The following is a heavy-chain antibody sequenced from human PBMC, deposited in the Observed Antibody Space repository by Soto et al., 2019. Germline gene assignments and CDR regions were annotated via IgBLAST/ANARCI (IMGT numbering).Heavy chain of an antibody. V-gene: IGHV3-23*01. CDR1: GFTFSSYP. J-gene: IGHJ4*02. CDR3: AKVGLQLGWYYFDY. CDR2: ISGGGGST. D-gene: IGHD2-15*01. Sequence: EVQLLESGGGLVQPGGSLSLPCAASGFTFSSYPMSWVRQAPGKGLEWVSAISGGGGSTYYPDSVKGRFTISRDNSKNTLYLQMNSLRAEDTAVYYCAKVGLQLGWYYFDYWGQGTLVTVSS.